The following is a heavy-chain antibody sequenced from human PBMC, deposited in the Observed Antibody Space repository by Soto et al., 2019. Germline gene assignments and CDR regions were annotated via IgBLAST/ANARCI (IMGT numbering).Heavy chain of an antibody. J-gene: IGHJ4*02. D-gene: IGHD1-1*01. V-gene: IGHV1-8*01. CDR2: MNPNSGNT. CDR1: GYTFTSYD. CDR3: AREIHWRGVDY. Sequence: QVQLVQSGAEVKKPGASVKVSCKASGYTFTSYDINWVRQATGQGLEWMGWMNPNSGNTGYAQKFQXXGTRTRNTSISTAYMELSSLRSEDTAVYYCAREIHWRGVDYWGQGTLVTVSS.